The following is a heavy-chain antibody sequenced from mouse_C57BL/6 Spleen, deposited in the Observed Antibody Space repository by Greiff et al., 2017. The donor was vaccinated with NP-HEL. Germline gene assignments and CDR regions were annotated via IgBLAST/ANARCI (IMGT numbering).Heavy chain of an antibody. Sequence: EVQGVESGGGLVKPGGSLKLSCAASGFTFSDYGMHWVRQAPEKGLEWVAYISSGSSTTYYADTVKGRFTISRDNAKNTLFLQMTSLRSEDTAMYYCARMDYGSSLDYWGQGTTLTVSS. D-gene: IGHD1-1*01. CDR3: ARMDYGSSLDY. J-gene: IGHJ2*01. CDR1: GFTFSDYG. CDR2: ISSGSSTT. V-gene: IGHV5-17*01.